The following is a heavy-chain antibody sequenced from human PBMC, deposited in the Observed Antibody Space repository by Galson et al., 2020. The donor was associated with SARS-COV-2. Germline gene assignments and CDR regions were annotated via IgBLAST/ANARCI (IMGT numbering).Heavy chain of an antibody. Sequence: SGPTLVKPTQTLTLTCTFSGFSLSTSGMCVSWIRQPPGKALEWLSRIDWDDDKYYSTTLKTRLTISKDTSKNQVVLTMTNMDPGDTATYYCARMEAVRASYDYWGQGTLVTVSS. CDR2: IDWDDDK. D-gene: IGHD4-17*01. J-gene: IGHJ4*02. CDR1: GFSLSTSGMC. V-gene: IGHV2-70*11. CDR3: ARMEAVRASYDY.